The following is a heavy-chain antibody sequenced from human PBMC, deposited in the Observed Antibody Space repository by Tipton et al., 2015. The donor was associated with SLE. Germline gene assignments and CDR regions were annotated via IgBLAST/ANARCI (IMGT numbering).Heavy chain of an antibody. CDR3: AKAKKGYCSGGSCSGDF. D-gene: IGHD2-15*01. J-gene: IGHJ4*02. CDR1: GFTLSSSA. Sequence: GSLRLSCAASGFTLSSSAMNWVRQAPGKGLEWVSAISGSGGSAYYADSVKGRFTISRDNSKSTLYLQMNSLRAEDTAVYFCAKAKKGYCSGGSCSGDFWGQGTLVTVSS. V-gene: IGHV3-23*01. CDR2: ISGSGGSA.